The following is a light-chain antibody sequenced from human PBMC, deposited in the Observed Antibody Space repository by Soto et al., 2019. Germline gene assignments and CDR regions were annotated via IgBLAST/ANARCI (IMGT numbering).Light chain of an antibody. CDR3: QQYDSSPRT. V-gene: IGKV3-20*01. CDR1: QTVSSNY. CDR2: GAS. J-gene: IGKJ1*01. Sequence: EIVLTQSPGTLSLSPGEGATLSCRASQTVSSNYLAWYQQKSGQAPRLLIYGASSRATGIPDRFSGSGSGTDFTLTISRLESEDIAVYYCQQYDSSPRTFGQGTKVDIK.